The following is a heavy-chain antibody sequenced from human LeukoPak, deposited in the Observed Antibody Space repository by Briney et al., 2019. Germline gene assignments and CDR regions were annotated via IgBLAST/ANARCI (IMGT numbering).Heavy chain of an antibody. CDR3: ARAAAGFHFDY. Sequence: ASVKVSCKASGYTFTGYFMHWVRQAPGQGLEWMGWINPKSGGTNYAQKFQGRVTMTRDASISTAYMELSRLRSDDTAVYYCARAAAGFHFDYWGQGTLVTVSS. CDR1: GYTFTGYF. D-gene: IGHD2-15*01. J-gene: IGHJ4*02. CDR2: INPKSGGT. V-gene: IGHV1-2*02.